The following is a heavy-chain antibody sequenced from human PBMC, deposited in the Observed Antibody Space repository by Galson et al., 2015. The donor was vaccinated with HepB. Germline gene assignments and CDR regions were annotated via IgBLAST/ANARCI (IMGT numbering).Heavy chain of an antibody. CDR2: IYHSGST. CDR3: ARRRDFPDQYFGL. V-gene: IGHV4-30-2*01. CDR1: GGSISSGGYS. D-gene: IGHD3-3*01. J-gene: IGHJ2*01. Sequence: TLSLTCAVSGGSISSGGYSWSWIRQPPGKGLEWIGYIYHSGSTYYNPFLKSRVTISVDRSKNQFSLKLSSVTAADTAVYYCARRRDFPDQYFGLWGRGTLVTVSS.